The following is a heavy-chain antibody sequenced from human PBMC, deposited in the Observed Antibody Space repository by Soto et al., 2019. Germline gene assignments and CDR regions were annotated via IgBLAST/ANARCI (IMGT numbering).Heavy chain of an antibody. CDR1: GGPISDYY. CDR3: ARVERGTSTTVVDSFDL. D-gene: IGHD2-2*01. Sequence: LETLSHTCAVYGGPISDYYWSWIRQAPGAGLEWIGEINHRGSTHDSPSLKSRVTLSVDTSKSQISLYLSSVTAADTAMYYCARVERGTSTTVVDSFDLWGQGTMVTVSS. V-gene: IGHV4-34*01. CDR2: INHRGST. J-gene: IGHJ3*01.